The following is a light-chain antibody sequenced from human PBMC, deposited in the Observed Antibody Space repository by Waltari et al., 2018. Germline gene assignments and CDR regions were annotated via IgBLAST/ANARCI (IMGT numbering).Light chain of an antibody. Sequence: QSALTQPRSASGSPGPSVTISCTGTSSDVGAYDFVSWYQQEPGRAPKVIIYDVNRRPSGVPDRFSGSKSGNTASLTISGLRAEDEADYYCCSHAGSYTLVFGGGTKLTVL. J-gene: IGLJ2*01. V-gene: IGLV2-11*01. CDR2: DVN. CDR3: CSHAGSYTLV. CDR1: SSDVGAYDF.